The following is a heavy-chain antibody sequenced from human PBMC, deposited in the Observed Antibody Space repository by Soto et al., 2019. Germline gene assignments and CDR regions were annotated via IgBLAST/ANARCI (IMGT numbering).Heavy chain of an antibody. CDR2: IYYSGST. CDR1: GGSISSYY. Sequence: SETLSLTCTVSGGSISSYYWSWIRQPPGKGLEWIGYIYYSGSTNYNPSLKSRVTISVDTSKNQFSLKMSSVTAADTAVYYCAGVRNWFDPWGQGTLVTVSS. V-gene: IGHV4-59*01. J-gene: IGHJ5*02. CDR3: AGVRNWFDP.